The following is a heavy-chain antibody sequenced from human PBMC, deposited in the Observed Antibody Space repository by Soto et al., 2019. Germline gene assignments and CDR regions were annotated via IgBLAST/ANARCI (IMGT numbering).Heavy chain of an antibody. CDR1: GFLFSDNY. D-gene: IGHD1-1*01. Sequence: QVQLVESGGDLVKPGGSLRLSCAASGFLFSDNYMGWIRQAPGKGLEWVSYISSSGSYTNYADSVRGRFTISRDNANNLLYLQMNSLRAEDTAVYYCATSGTIRDYWGQGTQVTVSS. CDR3: ATSGTIRDY. CDR2: ISSSGSYT. V-gene: IGHV3-11*05. J-gene: IGHJ4*02.